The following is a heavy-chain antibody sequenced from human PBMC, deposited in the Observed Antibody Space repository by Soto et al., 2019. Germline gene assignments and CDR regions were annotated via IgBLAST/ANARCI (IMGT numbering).Heavy chain of an antibody. CDR2: ISESGGST. CDR1: GFTFSSHA. CDR3: AKDQGTRDNVRVPAAILNYYGMDV. D-gene: IGHD2-2*01. V-gene: IGHV3-23*01. Sequence: PGGSLRLSCATSGFTFSSHAMNWVRQAPGKGLEWVSAISESGGSTYYADSVKGRFTISRDNSKNTLYLQMNSLRAEDTAIYYCAKDQGTRDNVRVPAAILNYYGMDVWGQGTTVTVSS. J-gene: IGHJ6*02.